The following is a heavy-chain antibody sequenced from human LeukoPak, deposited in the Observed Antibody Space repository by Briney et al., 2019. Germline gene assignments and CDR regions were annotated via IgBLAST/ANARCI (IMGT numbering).Heavy chain of an antibody. V-gene: IGHV1-24*01. D-gene: IGHD3-10*01. CDR2: FDPEDGET. J-gene: IGHJ4*02. CDR3: ARDQFYRPYRGEAISFDY. Sequence: GASVKVSCKVSGYTLTELSMHWVRQAPGKGLEWMGGFDPEDGETIYAQKLQGRVTMTTDTSTSTAYMDLRSLRSDDTAVYYCARDQFYRPYRGEAISFDYWGQGTLVTVSS. CDR1: GYTLTELS.